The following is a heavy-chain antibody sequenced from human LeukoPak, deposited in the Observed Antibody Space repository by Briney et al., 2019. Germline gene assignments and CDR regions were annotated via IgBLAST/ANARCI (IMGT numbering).Heavy chain of an antibody. D-gene: IGHD3-10*01. CDR2: INPNSGGT. CDR3: ARANMVRGVGLFFDRNWFDP. Sequence: ASVKVSCKASGYTFTGYYMHWVRQAPGQGLEWMGWINPNSGGTNYAQKFQGRVTMTRDTSIRTAYMELSRLRSDDAAVYYCARANMVRGVGLFFDRNWFDPWGRGTLVTVSS. V-gene: IGHV1-2*02. J-gene: IGHJ5*02. CDR1: GYTFTGYY.